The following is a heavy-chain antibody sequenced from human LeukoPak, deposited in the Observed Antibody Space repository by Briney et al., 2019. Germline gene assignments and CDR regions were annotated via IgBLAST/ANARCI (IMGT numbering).Heavy chain of an antibody. CDR2: IKKDGSEK. D-gene: IGHD5-18*01. V-gene: IGHV3-7*01. J-gene: IGHJ4*02. CDR1: GFTFSSHW. Sequence: GGSLRLSCAASGFTFSSHWMSWVRQAPGKGLEWVANIKKDGSEKYYVDSVKGRFTISRDNAKASSYLQMNSLRAEDTAVYYCARGLSGVTGYTYGRGIDYWGQGTLVTVSS. CDR3: ARGLSGVTGYTYGRGIDY.